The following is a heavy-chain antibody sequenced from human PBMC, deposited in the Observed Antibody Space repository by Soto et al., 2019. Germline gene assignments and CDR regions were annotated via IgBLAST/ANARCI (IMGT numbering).Heavy chain of an antibody. J-gene: IGHJ4*02. V-gene: IGHV3-30*18. CDR2: ISYDGSNK. CDR3: AKDSLSPYCSGGSCYFDY. Sequence: PGGSLRLSCAASGFTFSSYGMHWVRQAPGKGLEWVAVISYDGSNKYYADSVKGRFTISRDNSKNTLYLQMNSLRAEDTAVYYCAKDSLSPYCSGGSCYFDYWGQGTLVTVSS. CDR1: GFTFSSYG. D-gene: IGHD2-15*01.